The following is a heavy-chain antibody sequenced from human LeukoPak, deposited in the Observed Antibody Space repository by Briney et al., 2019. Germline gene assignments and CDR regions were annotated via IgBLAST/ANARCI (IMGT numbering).Heavy chain of an antibody. Sequence: ASVKVSCKASGYTFTGYYMHWVRQAPGQGLEWMGWINPNSGGTNYAQKFQGRVTMTRDMSISTAYMELSRLRSDDTAVYYCARDRYYDSSGYYYSDYWGQGTLVTVSS. D-gene: IGHD3-22*01. CDR1: GYTFTGYY. CDR2: INPNSGGT. J-gene: IGHJ4*02. V-gene: IGHV1-2*02. CDR3: ARDRYYDSSGYYYSDY.